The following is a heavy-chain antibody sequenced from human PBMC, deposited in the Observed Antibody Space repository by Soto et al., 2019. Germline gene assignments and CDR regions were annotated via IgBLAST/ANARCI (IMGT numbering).Heavy chain of an antibody. Sequence: QAQLVQSGAEVKKPGASVKVSCKASGYTYPSYGISWVRQAPGQGLEWMGWISAYNGDTKYAQKFQGRLTLTTDTVADTAYMDRRSLRSDGTAEYYCGRRQQDSVSYPTYFCCYGDVWGRGTTVAVSS. J-gene: IGHJ6*04. CDR2: ISAYNGDT. CDR3: GRRQQDSVSYPTYFCCYGDV. CDR1: GYTYPSYG. D-gene: IGHD2-15*01. V-gene: IGHV1-18*01.